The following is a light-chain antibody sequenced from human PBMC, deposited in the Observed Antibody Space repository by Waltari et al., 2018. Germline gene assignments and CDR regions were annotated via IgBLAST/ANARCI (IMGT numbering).Light chain of an antibody. V-gene: IGKV3-20*01. J-gene: IGKJ1*01. Sequence: DTVSTQSPGTLSSSLGERATLSCSASQSVRRAFAWYQQRPGQAPRLLIYDASNRATGIPDRFSGSGSGTDFSLTISRLEPEDFAVYYCQHYVRLPVAFGQGTKVEIK. CDR3: QHYVRLPVA. CDR2: DAS. CDR1: QSVRRA.